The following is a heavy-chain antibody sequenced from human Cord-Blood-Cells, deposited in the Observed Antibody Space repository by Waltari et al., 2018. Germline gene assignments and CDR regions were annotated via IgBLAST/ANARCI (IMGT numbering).Heavy chain of an antibody. D-gene: IGHD1-26*01. CDR3: TLQGGATDY. CDR1: GFTVSGSS. CDR2: IRSKANSYAT. V-gene: IGHV3-73*01. J-gene: IGHJ4*02. Sequence: EVPLVASGGGLVQPGGSLKLSCAAYGFTVSGSSMHWVRQASGKGLEWVGRIRSKANSYATAYAASVKGRFTISRDDAKNTAYLQMNSLKTEDTAVYYCTLQGGATDYWGQGTLVTVSS.